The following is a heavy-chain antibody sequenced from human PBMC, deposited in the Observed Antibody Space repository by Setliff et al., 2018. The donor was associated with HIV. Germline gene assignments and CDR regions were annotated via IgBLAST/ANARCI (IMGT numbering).Heavy chain of an antibody. J-gene: IGHJ3*02. CDR2: ISNYNGNT. CDR3: ARASGGNSVENGFDI. CDR1: DHTFTNYG. V-gene: IGHV1-18*01. Sequence: AASVKVSCKTSDHTFTNYGIYWVRQAPGQGLEWMGWISNYNGNTNYAQKSRGRVTMTTDTSTRTAYMEMRGLTYDDTAVYYCARASGGNSVENGFDIWGQGTMVTVSS. D-gene: IGHD1-26*01.